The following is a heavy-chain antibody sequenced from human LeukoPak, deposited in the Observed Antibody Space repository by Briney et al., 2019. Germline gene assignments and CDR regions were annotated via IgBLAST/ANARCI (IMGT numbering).Heavy chain of an antibody. CDR1: GFTFSSYS. CDR3: ARESGYSYGYPDDY. V-gene: IGHV3-21*01. D-gene: IGHD5-18*01. CDR2: ISSSSSYI. J-gene: IGHJ4*02. Sequence: GGSLRLSCAASGFTFSSYSMNWVRQAPGKGLEWVSSISSSSSYIYYADSVKGRFTISRDNAKNSLYLQMNSLRAEDTAVYYYARESGYSYGYPDDYWGQGTLVTVSS.